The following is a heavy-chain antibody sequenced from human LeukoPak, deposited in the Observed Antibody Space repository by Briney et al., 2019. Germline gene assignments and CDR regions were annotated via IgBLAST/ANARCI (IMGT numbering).Heavy chain of an antibody. CDR3: ARSGYSSSWFSVGAFDI. CDR1: GGSFSGYY. J-gene: IGHJ3*02. CDR2: INHSGST. V-gene: IGHV4-34*01. Sequence: SETLSLTCAVYGGSFSGYYWSWIRQPPGKGLEWIGEINHSGSTNYNPSLKSRVTISVDTSKNQFSLKLSSVAAADTAVYYCARSGYSSSWFSVGAFDIWGQGTMVTVAS. D-gene: IGHD6-13*01.